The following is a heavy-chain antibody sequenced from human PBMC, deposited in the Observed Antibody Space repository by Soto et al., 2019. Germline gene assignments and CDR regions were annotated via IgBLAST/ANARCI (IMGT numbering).Heavy chain of an antibody. CDR1: GGSISSYY. Sequence: QVQLQESGPGLVKPSETLSLTCTVSGGSISSYYWSWIRQPAGKGLEWIGRIYTSGSTNYNPSLKSRVTMSVDTSKTQFSLKLSSVTAADTAVYYCARVRVRGGYGMDVWRQGTTVTVSS. D-gene: IGHD3-10*01. J-gene: IGHJ6*02. CDR2: IYTSGST. V-gene: IGHV4-4*07. CDR3: ARVRVRGGYGMDV.